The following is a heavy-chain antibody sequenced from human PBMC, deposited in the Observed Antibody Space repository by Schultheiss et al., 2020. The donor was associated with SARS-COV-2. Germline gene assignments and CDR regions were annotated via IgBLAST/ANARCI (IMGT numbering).Heavy chain of an antibody. CDR2: IYYSGST. V-gene: IGHV4-30-4*01. J-gene: IGHJ6*02. CDR3: ARDRAKDYYYGMDV. D-gene: IGHD4/OR15-4a*01. CDR1: GGSVTSGDYY. Sequence: SETLSLTCIVSGGSVTSGDYYWGRIRQPPGKGLEWIGYIYYSGSTNYNPSLKSRVTMSVDTSKNHFSLNLRSMTAADTAVYYCARDRAKDYYYGMDVWGQGTTVTVSS.